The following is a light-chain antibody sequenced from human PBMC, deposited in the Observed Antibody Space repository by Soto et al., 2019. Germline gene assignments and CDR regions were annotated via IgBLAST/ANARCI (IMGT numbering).Light chain of an antibody. CDR2: TAS. Sequence: DIQMTQSPSSVSASVGDRVTITCRASQDISDYLAWYQHKPGKAPKVLIYTASTLQSGVPSRFSGSGSGTDFPLTITSLQPEDFATYFCQQASSFPLTFGGGTKVEIK. CDR1: QDISDY. CDR3: QQASSFPLT. V-gene: IGKV1-12*01. J-gene: IGKJ4*01.